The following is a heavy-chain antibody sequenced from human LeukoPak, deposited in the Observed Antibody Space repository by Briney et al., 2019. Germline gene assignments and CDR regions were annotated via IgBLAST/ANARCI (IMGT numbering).Heavy chain of an antibody. CDR1: GFTFSSYW. J-gene: IGHJ4*02. CDR3: ARDLKVPAAILWD. V-gene: IGHV3-7*01. CDR2: IKQDGSEK. Sequence: GGSLRLSRAASGFTFSSYWMSWVRQAPGKGLEWVANIKQDGSEKYYVDSVKGRFTISRDNAKNSLYLQMNSLRAEDTAVYYCARDLKVPAAILWDWGQGTLVTVSS. D-gene: IGHD2-2*01.